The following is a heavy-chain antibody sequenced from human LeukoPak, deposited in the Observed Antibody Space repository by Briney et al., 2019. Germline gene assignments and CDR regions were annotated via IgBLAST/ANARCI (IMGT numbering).Heavy chain of an antibody. CDR2: IIPIFGTA. CDR3: AAGIAAAGAFDY. D-gene: IGHD6-13*01. Sequence: SVKVSCKASGGTFSSYAISWERQAPGQGLEWMGGIIPIFGTANYAQKFQGRVTITADESTSTAYMELSRLRSNDTAVYYCAAGIAAAGAFDYWGQGTLVTVSS. CDR1: GGTFSSYA. J-gene: IGHJ4*02. V-gene: IGHV1-69*13.